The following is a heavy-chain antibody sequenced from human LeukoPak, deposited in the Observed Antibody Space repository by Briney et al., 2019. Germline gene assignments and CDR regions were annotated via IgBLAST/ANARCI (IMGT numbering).Heavy chain of an antibody. D-gene: IGHD6-13*01. V-gene: IGHV4-59*01. CDR1: GGSFSGYY. CDR2: IYYSGST. CDR3: ARAPLDYSSSWPFDY. J-gene: IGHJ4*02. Sequence: SETLSLTCAVYGGSFSGYYWSWIRQPPGKGLEWIGYIYYSGSTNYNPSLKSRVTISVDTSKNQFSLRLSSVTAADTAVYYCARAPLDYSSSWPFDYWGQGTLVTVSS.